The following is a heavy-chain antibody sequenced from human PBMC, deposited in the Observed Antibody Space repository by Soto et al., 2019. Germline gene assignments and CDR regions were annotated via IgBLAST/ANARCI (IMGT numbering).Heavy chain of an antibody. CDR1: GGSISSYY. V-gene: IGHV4-59*01. CDR2: IYYSGST. J-gene: IGHJ5*02. D-gene: IGHD4-17*01. CDR3: ARAQYWGRGDYVSLDWFDP. Sequence: SETLSLTCTVSGGSISSYYWSCIRQPPGKGLEWIGYIYYSGSTNYNPSLKSRVTISVDTSKNQFSLKLSSVTAADTAVYYCARAQYWGRGDYVSLDWFDPWGQGNLVTVS.